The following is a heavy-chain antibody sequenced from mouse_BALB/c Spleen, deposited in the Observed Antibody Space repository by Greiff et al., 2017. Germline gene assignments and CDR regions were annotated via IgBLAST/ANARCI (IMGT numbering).Heavy chain of an antibody. V-gene: IGHV1S56*01. J-gene: IGHJ4*01. CDR2: IYPGNVNT. Sequence: VQLQQSGPKLVKPGASVRISCKASGYTFTSYYIHWVKQRPGQGLEWIGWIYPGNVNTKYNEKFKGKATLTADKSSSTAYMQLSSLTSEDSAVYFCARELGLQAMDYWGQGTSVTVSS. CDR3: ARELGLQAMDY. CDR1: GYTFTSYY. D-gene: IGHD3-1*01.